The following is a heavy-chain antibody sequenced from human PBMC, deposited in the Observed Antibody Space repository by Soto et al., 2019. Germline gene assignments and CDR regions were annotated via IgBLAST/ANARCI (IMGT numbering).Heavy chain of an antibody. CDR2: INHSGST. CDR3: ARASTASGPN. Sequence: QVQLQQWGAGLLKPSETLSLTCAAYDGSFSGYYWSWIRQPPGKGLEWIGEINHSGSTNYNPSLMSRVTITLDTSKNQFSLTLSSVTAADTAVYYCARASTASGPNWGQGTLVTVSS. CDR1: DGSFSGYY. V-gene: IGHV4-34*01. J-gene: IGHJ4*02. D-gene: IGHD6-25*01.